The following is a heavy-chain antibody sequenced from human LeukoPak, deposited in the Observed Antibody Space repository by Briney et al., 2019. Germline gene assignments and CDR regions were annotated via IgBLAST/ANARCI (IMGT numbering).Heavy chain of an antibody. CDR2: VSPSGGT. CDR1: GGSISSYY. J-gene: IGHJ4*02. V-gene: IGHV4-4*08. CDR3: ARKDGPFDY. Sequence: SETLSLTCTVSGGSISSYYWSWIRQPPGKGLEWIGRVSPSGGTNYNPSLKSRVTISIDTSKNQFSLKLTSVTAANTAVYYCARKDGPFDYWGQGTLVTVSS. D-gene: IGHD5-24*01.